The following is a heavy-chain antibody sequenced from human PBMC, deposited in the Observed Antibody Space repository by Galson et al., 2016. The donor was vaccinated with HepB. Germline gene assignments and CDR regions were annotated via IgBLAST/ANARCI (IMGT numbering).Heavy chain of an antibody. D-gene: IGHD2-8*02. CDR2: IIPNLGAP. V-gene: IGHV1-69*13. CDR3: ARAWGSGGYFAY. Sequence: SVKVSCKASGGTLNDYSINWVRQAPGQGLEWLGGIIPNLGAPNYGLSLAGRVTITADASTGTAYMELSGLRSDDTAVYFCARAWGSGGYFAYWGQGTLVTVSS. J-gene: IGHJ4*01. CDR1: GGTLNDYS.